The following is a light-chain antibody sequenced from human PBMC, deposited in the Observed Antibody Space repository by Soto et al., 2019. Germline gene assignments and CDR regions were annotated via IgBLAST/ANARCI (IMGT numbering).Light chain of an antibody. V-gene: IGKV1-9*01. CDR3: QQLNTYPWT. J-gene: IGKJ1*01. Sequence: DIQLTQSPSFLSASVGDRVTITCRASQGISTYLAWYQQKPGKAPKLLIYAASTLQSGVPSRFSGSGSGTEFPLTISSLQPEDSATYYCQQLNTYPWTFGQGTKVEIK. CDR1: QGISTY. CDR2: AAS.